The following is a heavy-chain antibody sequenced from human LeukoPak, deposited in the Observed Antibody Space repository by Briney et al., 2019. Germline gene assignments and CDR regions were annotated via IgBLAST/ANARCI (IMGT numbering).Heavy chain of an antibody. CDR1: GGSIISYY. D-gene: IGHD2-15*01. J-gene: IGHJ6*02. CDR3: AREGGYCSAGSCPPGYYGMDV. Sequence: SETLSLTCAVSGGSIISYYWSWIRRPAGKALEWLGRIYPTGITNYNPSLKSRVTLSVGTSKDQFSPKPGSVSAADTAFYYCAREGGYCSAGSCPPGYYGMDVWGQGTTVTVSS. CDR2: IYPTGIT. V-gene: IGHV4-4*07.